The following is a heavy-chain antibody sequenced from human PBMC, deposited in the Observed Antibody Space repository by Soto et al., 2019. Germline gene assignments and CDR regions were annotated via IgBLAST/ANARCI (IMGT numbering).Heavy chain of an antibody. D-gene: IGHD4-17*01. CDR1: GFSFSSYG. V-gene: IGHV3-33*01. CDR3: ARDDDYGDNGLDY. J-gene: IGHJ4*02. CDR2: ILDDGSDK. Sequence: QVQLVESGGGVVQPGRSLRLSCAASGFSFSSYGMHWVRQAPGKGLEWVAVILDDGSDKDYTDAVKGRFTISRDNSKNTLYQEMNSLRAEDTAVYYCARDDDYGDNGLDYWGQGTLVTVSS.